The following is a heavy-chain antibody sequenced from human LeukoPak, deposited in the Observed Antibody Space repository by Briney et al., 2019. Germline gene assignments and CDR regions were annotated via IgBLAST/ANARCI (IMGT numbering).Heavy chain of an antibody. V-gene: IGHV3-7*01. CDR3: ARWRRRQSEYDH. Sequence: PGGSLRLSCAASGFTFSSYTMAWVRQAPGKGRECVANIRQDGSVEYCVDSVQGRFTISRDNAKNSLYLQMNSLRAEDTAVYFCARWRRRQSEYDHWGQGTLVTVSS. CDR2: IRQDGSVE. J-gene: IGHJ4*02. D-gene: IGHD2/OR15-2a*01. CDR1: GFTFSSYT.